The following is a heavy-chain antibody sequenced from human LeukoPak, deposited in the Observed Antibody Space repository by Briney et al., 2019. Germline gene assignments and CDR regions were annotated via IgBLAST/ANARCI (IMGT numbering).Heavy chain of an antibody. V-gene: IGHV3-23*01. Sequence: AGGSLRLSCAASGFTFNNYAMSWVRQPPGKGLEWVSVISGGGDKTYYADSVKGRFTTSRGNSKNTLYLQMNSLRAEDTAVYYCAKDKALVAPGDAFDIWGQGTMVTVSS. CDR2: ISGGGDKT. CDR1: GFTFNNYA. D-gene: IGHD2-2*01. CDR3: AKDKALVAPGDAFDI. J-gene: IGHJ3*02.